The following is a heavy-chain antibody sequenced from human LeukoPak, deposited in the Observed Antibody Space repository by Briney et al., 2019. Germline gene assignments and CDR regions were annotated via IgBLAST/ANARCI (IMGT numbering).Heavy chain of an antibody. V-gene: IGHV4-39*07. J-gene: IGHJ4*02. CDR1: DGSISSSSFH. CDR2: IYYSGST. Sequence: SETLSLTCTVSDGSISSSSFHWGWIRQPPGKGLEWIGTIYYSGSTNYNASLKSRVTISVDTSKNHFSLKLTSVTAADTAMYYCARGVEQQFDHWGQGTLVTVAS. D-gene: IGHD6-13*01. CDR3: ARGVEQQFDH.